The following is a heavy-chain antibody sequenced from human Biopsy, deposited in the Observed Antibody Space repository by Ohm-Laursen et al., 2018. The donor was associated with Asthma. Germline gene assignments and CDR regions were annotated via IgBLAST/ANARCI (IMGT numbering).Heavy chain of an antibody. CDR2: ISWNSGSI. CDR3: AKGEWELLEANFDY. D-gene: IGHD1-26*01. Sequence: SLRLSCAASGFTFSSYAMNWVRQAPGKGLEWVSGISWNSGSIGYADSVKGRFTISRDNAKNSLYLQMNSLRAEDTALYYCAKGEWELLEANFDYWGQGTLVTVSS. V-gene: IGHV3-9*01. CDR1: GFTFSSYA. J-gene: IGHJ4*02.